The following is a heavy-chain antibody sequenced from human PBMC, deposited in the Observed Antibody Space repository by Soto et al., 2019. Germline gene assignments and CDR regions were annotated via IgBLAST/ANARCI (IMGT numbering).Heavy chain of an antibody. Sequence: SETLSLTCAVYGGSFSGYYWSWIRQPPGKGLEWIGEINHSGSTNYNPSLKSRVTISVDTSKNQFSLKLSSVTAADTAVYYCARGRRGPRAYCSSTSCYDHYYYYMDVWGKGTTVTVSS. CDR2: INHSGST. D-gene: IGHD2-2*01. V-gene: IGHV4-34*01. CDR3: ARGRRGPRAYCSSTSCYDHYYYYMDV. CDR1: GGSFSGYY. J-gene: IGHJ6*03.